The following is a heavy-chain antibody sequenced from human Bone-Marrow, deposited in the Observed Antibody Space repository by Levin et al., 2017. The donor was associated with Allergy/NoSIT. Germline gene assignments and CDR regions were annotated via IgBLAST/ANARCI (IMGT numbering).Heavy chain of an antibody. Sequence: GGSLRLSCAASGFTFSSYAMSWVRQAPGKGLEWFSAISGSGGSTYYADSVKGRFTISRDNSKNTLYLQMNSLRAEDTAVYYCATNLYSGQLGGHYYYYYMDVWGKGTTVTVSS. J-gene: IGHJ6*03. CDR2: ISGSGGST. CDR1: GFTFSSYA. CDR3: ATNLYSGQLGGHYYYYYMDV. V-gene: IGHV3-23*01. D-gene: IGHD5-12*01.